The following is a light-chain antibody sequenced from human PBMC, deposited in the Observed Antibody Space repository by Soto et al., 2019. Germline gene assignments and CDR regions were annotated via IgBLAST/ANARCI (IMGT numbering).Light chain of an antibody. Sequence: DIQMTQSPSSLSASVGDRVTITGQASQDIKNYLNWYQQKPGKAPKLLIYEASNLETGVPSRFSGSGSGRSFTFSISSLQPEDIATYYCQQCDDFITFGGGTRMEIK. CDR1: QDIKNY. CDR2: EAS. CDR3: QQCDDFIT. J-gene: IGKJ4*01. V-gene: IGKV1-33*01.